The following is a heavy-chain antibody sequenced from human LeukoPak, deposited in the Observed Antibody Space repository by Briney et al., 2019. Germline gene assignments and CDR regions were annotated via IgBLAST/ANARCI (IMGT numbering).Heavy chain of an antibody. CDR1: GFTFDDYA. V-gene: IGHV3-20*04. D-gene: IGHD5-18*01. Sequence: TGGSLRLSCAASGFTFDDYAMSWVRQAPGKGLEWVSDINWNGGTTGYADSVKGRFTISRDNAKNSLYLQMNSLRAEDTAVYYCARDIGVDTAMVDRDYWGQGTLVTVSS. CDR2: INWNGGTT. CDR3: ARDIGVDTAMVDRDY. J-gene: IGHJ4*02.